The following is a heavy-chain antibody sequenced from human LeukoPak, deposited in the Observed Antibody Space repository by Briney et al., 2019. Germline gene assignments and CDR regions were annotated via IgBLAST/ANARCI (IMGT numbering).Heavy chain of an antibody. CDR1: GYTFTSYD. V-gene: IGHV1-8*01. CDR2: MSPNSGNT. Sequence: ASVKVSCKASGYTFTSYDINWVRQATGQGLEWMGWMSPNSGNTGYAQKFQGRVTMTRNTSISTAYMELSSLRSEDTAVYYCARTPLSIAAAGTDYWGQGTLVTVSS. J-gene: IGHJ4*02. CDR3: ARTPLSIAAAGTDY. D-gene: IGHD6-13*01.